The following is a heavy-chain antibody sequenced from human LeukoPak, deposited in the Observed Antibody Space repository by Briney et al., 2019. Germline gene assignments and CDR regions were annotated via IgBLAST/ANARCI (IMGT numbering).Heavy chain of an antibody. J-gene: IGHJ3*02. V-gene: IGHV4-34*01. CDR1: GGSFSGYY. CDR3: ARLRQRGYSYGPNAFDI. D-gene: IGHD5-18*01. CDR2: INHSGST. Sequence: SETLSLTCAVYGGSFSGYYWSWIRQPPGKGLEWIGEINHSGSTNYNPSLKSRVTISVDTSKNQFSLKLSSVTAADTAVYYCARLRQRGYSYGPNAFDIWGQGTMVTVSS.